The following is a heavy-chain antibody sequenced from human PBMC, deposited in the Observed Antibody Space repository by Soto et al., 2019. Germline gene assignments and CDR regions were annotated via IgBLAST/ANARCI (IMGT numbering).Heavy chain of an antibody. Sequence: QVQLQQWGAGLLKPSETLSLTCAVYGGSFSGYYWSWIRQPPGKGLEWIGETNHSGSTNYNPSLKSRVTIAVDTSKNQFSLKLSSVTAADTAVYYCARGRGRYCSGGSCYSRYYYYGMDVW. CDR3: ARGRGRYCSGGSCYSRYYYYGMDV. V-gene: IGHV4-34*01. CDR2: TNHSGST. J-gene: IGHJ6*01. D-gene: IGHD2-15*01. CDR1: GGSFSGYY.